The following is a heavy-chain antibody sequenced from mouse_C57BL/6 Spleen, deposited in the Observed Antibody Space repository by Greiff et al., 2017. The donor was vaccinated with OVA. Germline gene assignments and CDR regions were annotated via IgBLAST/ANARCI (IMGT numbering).Heavy chain of an antibody. V-gene: IGHV1-55*01. CDR3: ARTPDSRLGGYAMDD. D-gene: IGHD3-3*01. CDR1: GHTFTSYW. Sequence: QVQLQQSGAELVKPGASVKMSCKASGHTFTSYWITWVKQRPGQGLEWIGDIYPGSGSTNYNEKFKSKATLTVDTSSSTAYMQLSSLTAEDSAVYYCARTPDSRLGGYAMDDWGQGTSVTVSS. J-gene: IGHJ4*01. CDR2: IYPGSGST.